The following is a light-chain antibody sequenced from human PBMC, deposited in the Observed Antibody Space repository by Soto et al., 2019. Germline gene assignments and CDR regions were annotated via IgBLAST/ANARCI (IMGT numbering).Light chain of an antibody. J-gene: IGKJ4*01. Sequence: AIQLTQSPSSLSASVGDRVTITCRASQGISSALAWYQQKPGKSPKLLIYDASILEIGVPSRFSGSGSGTDFTLTISSLQPEYFATYYCQQFTNFPITFGGGTKVEI. CDR1: QGISSA. CDR2: DAS. V-gene: IGKV1D-13*01. CDR3: QQFTNFPIT.